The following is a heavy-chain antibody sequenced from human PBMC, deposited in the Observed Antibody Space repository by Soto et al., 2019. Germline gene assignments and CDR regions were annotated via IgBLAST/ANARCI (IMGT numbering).Heavy chain of an antibody. J-gene: IGHJ4*02. Sequence: SETLSLTCAFYGGSFSGYYWSWIRQPPGKGLEWIGEINHSGSTNYNPSLKSRVTISVDTSKNQFSLKLSSVTAADTAVYYCARGTRITIFGVVITRYFDYWGQGTLVTVSS. CDR2: INHSGST. CDR3: ARGTRITIFGVVITRYFDY. V-gene: IGHV4-34*01. CDR1: GGSFSGYY. D-gene: IGHD3-3*01.